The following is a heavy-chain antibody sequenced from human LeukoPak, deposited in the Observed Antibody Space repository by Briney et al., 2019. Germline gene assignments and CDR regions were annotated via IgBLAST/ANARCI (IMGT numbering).Heavy chain of an antibody. V-gene: IGHV3-73*01. Sequence: PGGSLRLSCAASGFTFSGSAMHWVRQASGKGLEWVGRIRSKANSYATAYAASVKGRFTISRDDSKNTAYLQMNSLKTEDTAVYYCTIYDSSGYYSYDAFDIWGQGTMVTVSS. D-gene: IGHD3-22*01. CDR2: IRSKANSYAT. CDR1: GFTFSGSA. J-gene: IGHJ3*02. CDR3: TIYDSSGYYSYDAFDI.